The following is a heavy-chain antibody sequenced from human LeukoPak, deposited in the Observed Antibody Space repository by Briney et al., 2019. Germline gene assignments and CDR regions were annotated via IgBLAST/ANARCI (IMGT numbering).Heavy chain of an antibody. Sequence: GESLKISCKGSGYSFTSYWIGWVRQMPGKGLEWMGIIYPGDSDTRYSPSFQGQVTISADKSISTAYLQWSSLKASDTAMYYCARMGDGYLLGYPYYFDYWGQGTLVTVSS. CDR1: GYSFTSYW. J-gene: IGHJ4*02. V-gene: IGHV5-51*01. CDR3: ARMGDGYLLGYPYYFDY. CDR2: IYPGDSDT. D-gene: IGHD5-24*01.